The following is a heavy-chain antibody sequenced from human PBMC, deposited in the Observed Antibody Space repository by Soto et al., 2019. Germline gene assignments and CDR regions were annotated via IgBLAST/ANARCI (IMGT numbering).Heavy chain of an antibody. D-gene: IGHD6-19*01. CDR3: ATDLSIGWYRPQPFVI. J-gene: IGHJ3*02. CDR1: GYTLTELS. Sequence: ASVKVYCKVSGYTLTELSMHWVRQAPGKGLEWMGGFDPEDGETIYAQKFQGRVTMTEDTSTDTAYMELSSLRSEDTAVYYCATDLSIGWYRPQPFVIWCQTPIVTVSS. V-gene: IGHV1-24*01. CDR2: FDPEDGET.